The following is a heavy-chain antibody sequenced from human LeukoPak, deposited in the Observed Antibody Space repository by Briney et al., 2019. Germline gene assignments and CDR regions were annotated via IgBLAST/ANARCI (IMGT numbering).Heavy chain of an antibody. J-gene: IGHJ3*02. D-gene: IGHD3-22*01. V-gene: IGHV3-30*03. Sequence: GGSLRLSCAASGFTFSSYGMHWVRQAPGKGLEWVAVISYDGTNKYYADSVKGRFTISRDNSKNTLYLQMNSLRTEDTAVYYCASPGSYYYDSSGYPDDVFDIWGQGTMVTVSS. CDR2: ISYDGTNK. CDR1: GFTFSSYG. CDR3: ASPGSYYYDSSGYPDDVFDI.